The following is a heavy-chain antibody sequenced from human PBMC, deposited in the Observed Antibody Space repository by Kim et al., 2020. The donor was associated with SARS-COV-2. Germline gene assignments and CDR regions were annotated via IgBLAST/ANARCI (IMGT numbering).Heavy chain of an antibody. CDR2: TYYRSKWYN. V-gene: IGHV6-1*01. CDR1: GDSVSSNSAA. Sequence: SQTLSLTCAISGDSVSSNSAAWNWIRQSPSRGLEWLGRTYYRSKWYNDYAVSVKSRITINPDTSKNQFSLQLNSVTPEDTAVYYCARDGGYQNYYYYYGMDVWGQGTTVTVSS. J-gene: IGHJ6*02. CDR3: ARDGGYQNYYYYYGMDV. D-gene: IGHD3-16*01.